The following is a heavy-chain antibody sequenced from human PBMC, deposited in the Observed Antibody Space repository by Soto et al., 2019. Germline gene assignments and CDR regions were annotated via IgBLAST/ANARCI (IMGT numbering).Heavy chain of an antibody. Sequence: QVQLVQSGAEVKKPGASVKVSCKASGYTFTSYGISWVRQAPGQGLEWMGWISAYNGNTNYAQKLQGRVTMTTDTSTSTAYMDLRSLRSDDTAVYYCASSLLVGYVLDGESDWGQGTLVTVSS. J-gene: IGHJ4*02. CDR1: GYTFTSYG. V-gene: IGHV1-18*01. CDR2: ISAYNGNT. D-gene: IGHD3-10*02. CDR3: ASSLLVGYVLDGESD.